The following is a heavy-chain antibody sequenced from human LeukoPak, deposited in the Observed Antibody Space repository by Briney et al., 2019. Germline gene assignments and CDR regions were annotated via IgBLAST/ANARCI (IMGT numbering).Heavy chain of an antibody. Sequence: PSETLSLTCTVSGGSISNYYWSWIRQPPGKGLEWIGYIYYSGSTNYNPSHKSRVTISVDTSKNQFSLKLSSVTAADTAVYYCARHGRGAAAGSDYWGQGTLVTVSS. V-gene: IGHV4-59*08. CDR3: ARHGRGAAAGSDY. D-gene: IGHD6-13*01. CDR2: IYYSGST. J-gene: IGHJ4*02. CDR1: GGSISNYY.